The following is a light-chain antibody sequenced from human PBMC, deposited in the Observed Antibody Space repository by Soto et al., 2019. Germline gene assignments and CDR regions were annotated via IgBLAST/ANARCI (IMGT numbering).Light chain of an antibody. V-gene: IGKV4-1*01. J-gene: IGKJ4*01. CDR2: WSS. CDR1: QNVLRSSNNKNY. CDR3: QKYYNTPLT. Sequence: DIVMTQAPDSLPVSLGERATINCKSSQNVLRSSNNKNYLAWYQQRPGQPPQLLIYWSSTRESGVPDRFSGSGSETDFTLTISSLQAEDVAVYYCQKYYNTPLTFGGGTKVESK.